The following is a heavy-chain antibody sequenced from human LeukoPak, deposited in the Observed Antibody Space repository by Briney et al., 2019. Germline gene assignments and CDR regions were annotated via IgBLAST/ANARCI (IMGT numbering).Heavy chain of an antibody. CDR3: ARGVVGALRGEYYFDY. CDR1: GGTFSSYA. CDR2: IIPIFGTA. J-gene: IGHJ4*02. V-gene: IGHV1-69*13. Sequence: RASVKVSCKASGGTFSSYAISWVRQAPGQGLEWMGGIIPIFGTANYAQKFQGRVTITADESTSTAYMELSSLRSEDTAVYYCARGVVGALRGEYYFDYWGQGTLVTVSS. D-gene: IGHD1-26*01.